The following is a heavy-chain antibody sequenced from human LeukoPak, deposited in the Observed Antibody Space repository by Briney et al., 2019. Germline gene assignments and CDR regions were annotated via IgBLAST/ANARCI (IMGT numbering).Heavy chain of an antibody. Sequence: ASVKVSCKASGYTFTGYYMHWVRQAPGQGLEWMGWINPNSGGTNYAQKFQGRVTMTRDTSISTAYMELSRLRSDDTAVYYCARDSGGSSGWFIDYWGQGTLVTVSS. V-gene: IGHV1-2*02. J-gene: IGHJ4*02. CDR3: ARDSGGSSGWFIDY. D-gene: IGHD6-19*01. CDR1: GYTFTGYY. CDR2: INPNSGGT.